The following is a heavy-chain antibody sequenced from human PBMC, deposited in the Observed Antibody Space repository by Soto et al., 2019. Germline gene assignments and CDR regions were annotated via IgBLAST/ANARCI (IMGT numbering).Heavy chain of an antibody. Sequence: ASVKVSCKASGYTFTSYGISWVRQAPGQGLEWMGWISPYSGNTNYAQKLQGWVTMTRDTSTSTAYMELSRLRSDDTAVYYCARGPAADGGTAAFDIWGQGTMVTVSS. CDR2: ISPYSGNT. V-gene: IGHV1-18*01. J-gene: IGHJ3*02. D-gene: IGHD6-13*01. CDR3: ARGPAADGGTAAFDI. CDR1: GYTFTSYG.